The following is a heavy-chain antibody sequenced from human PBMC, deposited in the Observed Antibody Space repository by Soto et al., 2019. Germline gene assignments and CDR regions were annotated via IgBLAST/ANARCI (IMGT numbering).Heavy chain of an antibody. CDR2: INAGNGNT. V-gene: IGHV1-3*01. Sequence: QVQLVQSGAEVKKPGASVKVSCKASGYTFTSYAMHWVRQAPGQRLEWMGWINAGNGNTKYSQKFQGRVTITRDTSASTAYMELSSLRSEDTAMYYCARGFSQGSGRFDYWGQGTLVTVSS. CDR1: GYTFTSYA. CDR3: ARGFSQGSGRFDY. J-gene: IGHJ4*02. D-gene: IGHD6-19*01.